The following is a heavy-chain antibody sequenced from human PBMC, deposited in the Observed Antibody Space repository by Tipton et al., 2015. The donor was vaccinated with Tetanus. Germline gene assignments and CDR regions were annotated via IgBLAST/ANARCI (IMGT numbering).Heavy chain of an antibody. J-gene: IGHJ4*02. CDR2: VSYSGRT. CDR3: VRGRGLGAYSYGFEY. Sequence: TLSLTCTVSGDSISSGPYSWSWLRQHPGKGLEWLAYVSYSGRTNSNYSLKSRITISQDTSKNQFSLRLTSATVADTAVYYCVRGRGLGAYSYGFEYWGQGALVTVSS. D-gene: IGHD5-18*01. V-gene: IGHV4-61*01. CDR1: GDSISSGPYS.